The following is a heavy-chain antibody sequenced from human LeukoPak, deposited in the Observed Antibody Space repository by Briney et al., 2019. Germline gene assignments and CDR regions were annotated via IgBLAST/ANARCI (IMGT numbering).Heavy chain of an antibody. CDR2: IYPGDSDT. CDR3: ARGKYPCSGGTCYFQY. CDR1: GYSFISYW. Sequence: GESLKISCKGSGYSFISYWIGWVRQMPGKGLELMGIIYPGDSDTRYSPSFQGQVTISADKSISTAYLQWSSLKASDTAMYYCARGKYPCSGGTCYFQYWGQGTLVTVSS. V-gene: IGHV5-51*01. J-gene: IGHJ1*01. D-gene: IGHD2-15*01.